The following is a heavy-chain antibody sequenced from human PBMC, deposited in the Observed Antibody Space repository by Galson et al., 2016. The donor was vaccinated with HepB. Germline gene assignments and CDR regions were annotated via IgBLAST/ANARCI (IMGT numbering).Heavy chain of an antibody. CDR1: GASIRSSY. CDR2: MYYNYSP. Sequence: SETLSLTCTVSGASIRSSYWSWVRQPPGKGLEWIGCMYYNYSPTYNPSIKSRVSMLVDTSKNHFSLKVSSVTAADTAVYYCARQQVGHNWFDSWGQGALVTVSS. J-gene: IGHJ5*01. D-gene: IGHD6-13*01. V-gene: IGHV4-59*01. CDR3: ARQQVGHNWFDS.